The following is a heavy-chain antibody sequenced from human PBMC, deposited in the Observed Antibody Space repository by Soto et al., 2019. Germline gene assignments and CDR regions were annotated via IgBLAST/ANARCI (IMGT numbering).Heavy chain of an antibody. Sequence: ASVKVSCKASGGTFSSYAISWVRQAPGQGLEWMGGIIPIFGTANYAQKFQGRVTITADESTSTAYMELSSLRSEDTAVYYCARDYGAPSGVFWFDPWGQGTLVTVSS. CDR3: ARDYGAPSGVFWFDP. D-gene: IGHD3-10*01. CDR1: GGTFSSYA. CDR2: IIPIFGTA. V-gene: IGHV1-69*13. J-gene: IGHJ5*02.